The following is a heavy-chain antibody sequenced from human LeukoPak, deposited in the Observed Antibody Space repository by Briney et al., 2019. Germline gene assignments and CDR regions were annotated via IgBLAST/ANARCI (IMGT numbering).Heavy chain of an antibody. CDR3: ARYLAGAAAGRIYYYYYYMDV. Sequence: ASVKVSCKASGGTFSSYAISWVRQAPGQGLEWMGGIIPIFGTANYAQKFQGRVTITADKSTSTAYMELRSLRSDDTAVYYCARYLAGAAAGRIYYYYYYMDVWGKGTTVTVSS. CDR2: IIPIFGTA. CDR1: GGTFSSYA. J-gene: IGHJ6*03. D-gene: IGHD6-13*01. V-gene: IGHV1-69*06.